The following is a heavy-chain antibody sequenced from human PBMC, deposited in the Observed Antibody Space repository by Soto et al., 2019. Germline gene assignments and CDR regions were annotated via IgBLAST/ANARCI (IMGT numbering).Heavy chain of an antibody. V-gene: IGHV2-5*02. Sequence: QITVKESGLTLVKPTETLTLTCSFSGFLLSSIGMGVGWIRQPPGKALEWLTLIYWDDDKRYSPSLSSRLTITKDPSKNQVDLTMTNMDPVDTATYYCARLTRGVYDLDRLWEKFDYWGQGALVTVS. J-gene: IGHJ4*02. CDR1: GFLLSSIGMG. D-gene: IGHD5-12*01. CDR2: IYWDDDK. CDR3: ARLTRGVYDLDRLWEKFDY.